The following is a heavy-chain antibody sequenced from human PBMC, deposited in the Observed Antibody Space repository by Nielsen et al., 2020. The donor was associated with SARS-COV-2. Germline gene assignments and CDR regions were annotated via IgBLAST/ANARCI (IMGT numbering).Heavy chain of an antibody. D-gene: IGHD6-13*01. V-gene: IGHV4-59*01. CDR1: GGSISSYY. Sequence: SETLSLTCTVSGGSISSYYWSWIRQSPGKGLEWIGYTHYTERSNYNPSLKSRAIISVDTSKNQFSLKLSSVTAADTAVYYCARGREGYSSSWYFDYWGQGTLVTVSS. J-gene: IGHJ4*02. CDR3: ARGREGYSSSWYFDY. CDR2: THYTERS.